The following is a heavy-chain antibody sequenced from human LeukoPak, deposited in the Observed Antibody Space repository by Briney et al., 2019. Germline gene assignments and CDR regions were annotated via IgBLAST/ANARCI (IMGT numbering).Heavy chain of an antibody. Sequence: PGGSLRLSCAAFGFTFMGSALHGVRRASGKGREWVGGIKEKANSYATAYIASVKGRFTISRDDSKNTAYLQMSSLKTEDTAVYYCTRWDCTTTGCYPFDYWGQGTLVTVSS. CDR3: TRWDCTTTGCYPFDY. D-gene: IGHD2-2*01. CDR2: IKEKANSYAT. V-gene: IGHV3-73*01. J-gene: IGHJ4*02. CDR1: GFTFMGSA.